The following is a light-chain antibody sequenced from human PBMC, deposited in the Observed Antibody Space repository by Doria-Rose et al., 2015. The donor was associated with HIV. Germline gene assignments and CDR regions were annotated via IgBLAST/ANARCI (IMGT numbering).Light chain of an antibody. Sequence: EIVLTQSPGTLSLSPGERATLSCRASQRVQSSYLAWYQQQPGQAPRLLIYDASTRVTGIPDRFSGSGSGTDFTLTISRLEPEDVAVYYCQQYGTSRGTFGQGTRLEIK. CDR1: QRVQSSY. J-gene: IGKJ5*01. CDR3: QQYGTSRGT. CDR2: DAS. V-gene: IGKV3-20*01.